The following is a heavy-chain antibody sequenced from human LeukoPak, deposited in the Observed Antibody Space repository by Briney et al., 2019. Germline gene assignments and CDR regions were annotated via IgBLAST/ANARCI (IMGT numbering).Heavy chain of an antibody. V-gene: IGHV3-11*01. Sequence: GGSLRLSCAASGFTFSDYYMSWIRQAPGKGLEWVSYISSSGSTIYYADSVKGRFTISRDNSKNSLYLQMNSLRAEDTALYYCATDASGDYYMDVWGKGTTVTVSS. CDR3: ATDASGDYYMDV. CDR1: GFTFSDYY. J-gene: IGHJ6*03. CDR2: ISSSGSTI.